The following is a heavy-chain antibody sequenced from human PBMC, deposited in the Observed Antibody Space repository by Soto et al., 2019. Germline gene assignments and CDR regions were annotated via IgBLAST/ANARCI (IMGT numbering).Heavy chain of an antibody. CDR3: AREDVDTAMAYGMDV. V-gene: IGHV3-13*01. CDR2: IGTAGDT. D-gene: IGHD5-18*01. Sequence: GGSLRLSCAASGFTFSSYDMHWVRQVTGKGLEWVSAIGTAGDTYYPGSVKRRFTISRENAKNSLYLQMNSLRAEDTAVYYCAREDVDTAMAYGMDVRGQGSTVAVAS. CDR1: GFTFSSYD. J-gene: IGHJ6*02.